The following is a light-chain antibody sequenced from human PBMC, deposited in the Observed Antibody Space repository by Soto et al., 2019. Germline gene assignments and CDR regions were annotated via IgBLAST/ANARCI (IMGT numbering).Light chain of an antibody. CDR3: SSYTTRSTLV. CDR2: DVT. Sequence: QSALTQPASVSGSPGQSITISCTGTSSDVGAYDFVSWYQHYPGKAPKLVTFDVTHRPPGISDRFSGSKSANTAPLTISGLQAEDDAFYYCSSYTTRSTLVFGGGTKVTVL. J-gene: IGLJ1*01. V-gene: IGLV2-14*01. CDR1: SSDVGAYDF.